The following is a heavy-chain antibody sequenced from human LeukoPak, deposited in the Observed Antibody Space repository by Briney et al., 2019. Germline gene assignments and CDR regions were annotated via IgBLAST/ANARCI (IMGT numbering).Heavy chain of an antibody. V-gene: IGHV3-64*01. CDR3: ARDRSIVGAWFDP. CDR1: GFTFSMYA. CDR2: ISSGGSP. J-gene: IGHJ5*02. Sequence: GGSLRLSCAASGFTFSMYAMHWVRQAPGKGLEYISGISSGGSPFHVNSVKGRFTISRDNAKNSLYLQMNSLRAEDTAVYYCARDRSIVGAWFDPWGQGTLVTVSS. D-gene: IGHD1-26*01.